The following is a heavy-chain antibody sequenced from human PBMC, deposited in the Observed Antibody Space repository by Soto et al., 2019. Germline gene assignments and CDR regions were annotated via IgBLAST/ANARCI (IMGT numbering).Heavy chain of an antibody. J-gene: IGHJ6*02. CDR2: IYYGGST. Sequence: LSLTCTVSGGSISSGGYYWSWIRQHPGKGLEWIGYIYYGGSTYYNPSLKSRVTISVDTSKNQFSLKLSSVTAADTAVYYCAASCVACGGFNYYGMDVWGQGTTVTVSS. D-gene: IGHD2-21*01. CDR1: GGSISSGGYY. V-gene: IGHV4-31*03. CDR3: AASCVACGGFNYYGMDV.